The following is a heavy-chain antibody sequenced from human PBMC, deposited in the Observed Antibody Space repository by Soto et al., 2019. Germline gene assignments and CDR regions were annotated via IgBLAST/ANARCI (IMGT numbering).Heavy chain of an antibody. D-gene: IGHD4-17*01. CDR1: GFTFRSYW. CDR2: ISGDGRST. CDR3: ARGGHDYGDSPPFDY. J-gene: IGHJ4*02. V-gene: IGHV3-74*01. Sequence: EVQLVESGGGLVQPGGSLRLSCAASGFTFRSYWMHWVRQAPGKGLVWVSRISGDGRSTNYADSVKGRFTISRDNAKNTLYLQMNSLRAEDTAVYKCARGGHDYGDSPPFDYWGQGNMVTVSS.